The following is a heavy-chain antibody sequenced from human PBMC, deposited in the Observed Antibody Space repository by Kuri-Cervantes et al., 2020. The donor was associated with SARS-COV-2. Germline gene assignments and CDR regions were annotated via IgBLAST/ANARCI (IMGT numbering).Heavy chain of an antibody. D-gene: IGHD2-15*01. CDR1: GYTFTGYY. V-gene: IGHV1-2*06. Sequence: ASVKVSCKASGYTFTGYYMHWVRQAPGQGLEWMGRINPNSGGTNYAQKFQGRVTMTRNTSISTAYMELSSLRSEDTAVYYCARADCSGGSCPEDWGQGTLVTVPS. CDR3: ARADCSGGSCPED. J-gene: IGHJ4*02. CDR2: INPNSGGT.